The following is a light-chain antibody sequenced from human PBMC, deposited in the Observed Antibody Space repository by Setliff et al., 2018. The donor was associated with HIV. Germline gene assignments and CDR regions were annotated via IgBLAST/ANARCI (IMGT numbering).Light chain of an antibody. CDR2: GNN. CDR1: SSNIGAYE. J-gene: IGLJ1*01. Sequence: QSVLTQPPSVSGAPGQRITISCTGSSSNIGAYEVHWYQQLPGTAPKLLIYGNNLWPSGVPDRFSGSKSGTSASLAITGLQPEDEGDYYCQSYDSLSGSRVFGTGTKATVL. CDR3: QSYDSLSGSRV. V-gene: IGLV1-40*01.